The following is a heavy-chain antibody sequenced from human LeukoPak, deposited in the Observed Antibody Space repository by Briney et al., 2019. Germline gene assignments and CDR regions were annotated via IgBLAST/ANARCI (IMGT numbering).Heavy chain of an antibody. CDR2: IYYSGST. Sequence: PSETLSLTCTVSGGSISSYYWSWIRQPPGKGLEWIGYIYYSGSTNYNPSLKSRVTISVDTSKNQFSLKLSSVTAADTAVYYCARESIVVVPAAYYYYGMDVWGQGTTVTVSS. CDR1: GGSISSYY. D-gene: IGHD2-2*01. J-gene: IGHJ6*02. V-gene: IGHV4-59*01. CDR3: ARESIVVVPAAYYYYGMDV.